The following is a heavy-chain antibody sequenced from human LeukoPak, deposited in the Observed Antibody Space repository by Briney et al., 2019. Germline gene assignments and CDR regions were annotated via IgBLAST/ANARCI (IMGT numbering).Heavy chain of an antibody. CDR3: ARDPDTAWYDFWSGYYPIPYFDY. CDR2: INPSGGST. Sequence: ASVKVSCKASGYTFTSYHMHWVRQAPGQGLEWMGIINPSGGSTNYAQRFRGRVTMTRDMSTSTAYMELSSLRSEDTAVYYCARDPDTAWYDFWSGYYPIPYFDYWGQGTLVTVSS. D-gene: IGHD3-3*01. CDR1: GYTFTSYH. V-gene: IGHV1-46*01. J-gene: IGHJ4*02.